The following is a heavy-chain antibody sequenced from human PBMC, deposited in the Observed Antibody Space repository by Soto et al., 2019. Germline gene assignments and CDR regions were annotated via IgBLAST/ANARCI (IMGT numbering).Heavy chain of an antibody. CDR3: ARVIAAAVDLDY. J-gene: IGHJ4*02. CDR2: ISAYNGNT. D-gene: IGHD6-13*01. Sequence: QVQLVQSGAEVKKPGASVKVSCKASGYTFTSHGISWVRQAPGQGLEWMGWISAYNGNTNYAQQLQGRVTVTTDTSPSTAYMELRSLRADDTAVYYCARVIAAAVDLDYWGQGPLVTVSS. CDR1: GYTFTSHG. V-gene: IGHV1-18*01.